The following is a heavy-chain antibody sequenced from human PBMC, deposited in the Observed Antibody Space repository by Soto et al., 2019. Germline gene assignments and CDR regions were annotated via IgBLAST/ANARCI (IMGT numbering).Heavy chain of an antibody. J-gene: IGHJ5*02. D-gene: IGHD6-13*01. CDR1: GDTFTNYV. CDR3: AGRPITRDSSSWSRRNWFDP. V-gene: IGHV1-69*06. CDR2: LIPIFGTT. Sequence: GASVKVSCKASGDTFTNYVISWVRPAPGQGLEWMVELIPIFGTTKYAQKFQGRVTITADKSTSTAYMELSSLRSEDTALYYCAGRPITRDSSSWSRRNWFDPWGQGTLVTVSS.